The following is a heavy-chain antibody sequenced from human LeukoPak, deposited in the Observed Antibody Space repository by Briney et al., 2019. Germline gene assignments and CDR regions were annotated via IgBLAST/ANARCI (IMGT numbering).Heavy chain of an antibody. Sequence: GGSLRLSCAASGFTFSSYAMHWVRQAPGKGLEWVAVISYDGSNKYYADSVKGRFTISRDNSKNTLYLQMNSLRAEDTAVYYCARSPYNWNYHFDYWGQGTLVTVSS. D-gene: IGHD1-7*01. V-gene: IGHV3-30-3*01. J-gene: IGHJ4*02. CDR3: ARSPYNWNYHFDY. CDR1: GFTFSSYA. CDR2: ISYDGSNK.